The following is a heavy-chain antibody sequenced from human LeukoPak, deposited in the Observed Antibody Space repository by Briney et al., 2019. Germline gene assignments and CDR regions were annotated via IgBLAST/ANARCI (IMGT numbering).Heavy chain of an antibody. V-gene: IGHV4-39*01. D-gene: IGHD2-2*02. CDR3: ARHPGSHCSTATCYTGGVFDY. CDR2: IYYTGST. J-gene: IGHJ4*02. Sequence: SETLSLTCSVSGGSISSTDYYWGWIGQPPGKGLEWIGSIYYTGSTFYNPSLKSRVTISADTSKNQLSLKLSSVTAADTAVYYCARHPGSHCSTATCYTGGVFDYWGQGTLVTVSS. CDR1: GGSISSTDYY.